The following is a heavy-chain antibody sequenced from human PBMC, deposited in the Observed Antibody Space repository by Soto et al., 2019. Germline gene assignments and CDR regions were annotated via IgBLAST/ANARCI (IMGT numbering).Heavy chain of an antibody. CDR2: IYPGDSET. Sequence: PGESLKISCKASGYSFNSYWIAWVRQMPGKGLEWMGMIYPGDSETKYSASFQGQVSMSVDNSISIAYLQWSSLKASDTATYFCAPGDWGATGFFDHWGQGTLVTVSS. CDR3: APGDWGATGFFDH. D-gene: IGHD1-26*01. J-gene: IGHJ4*02. V-gene: IGHV5-51*01. CDR1: GYSFNSYW.